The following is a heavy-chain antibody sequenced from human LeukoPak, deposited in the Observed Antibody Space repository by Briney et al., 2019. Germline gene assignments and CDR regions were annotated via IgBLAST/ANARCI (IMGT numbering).Heavy chain of an antibody. D-gene: IGHD3-22*01. CDR3: ARGVAMIVVVINDAFDI. J-gene: IGHJ3*02. V-gene: IGHV1-18*01. CDR1: VYTFINYG. Sequence: ASVKVSCKSSVYTFINYGISWVRQAPGQGLEWMGWISAYNGDTNYAQKLQGRVTMTTDTSTSTAYMELSRLRSDDTAVYYCARGVAMIVVVINDAFDIWGQGTMVTVSS. CDR2: ISAYNGDT.